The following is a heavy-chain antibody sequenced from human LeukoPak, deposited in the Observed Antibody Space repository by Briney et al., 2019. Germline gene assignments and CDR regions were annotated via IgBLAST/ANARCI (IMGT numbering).Heavy chain of an antibody. J-gene: IGHJ4*02. CDR2: IYYSGST. CDR1: GGSISSSSYY. CDR3: ARQRTVVVIATHFDY. Sequence: SETLSLTCTVSGGSISSSSYYWGWIRQPPGKGLEWIGSIYYSGSTYYNPSLKSRVTISVDTSKNQFSLKLSSVTAADTAVYYCARQRTVVVIATHFDYWGQGTLVTVSS. V-gene: IGHV4-39*01. D-gene: IGHD2-21*01.